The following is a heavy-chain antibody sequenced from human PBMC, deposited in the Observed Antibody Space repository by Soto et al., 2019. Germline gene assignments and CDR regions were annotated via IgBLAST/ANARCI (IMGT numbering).Heavy chain of an antibody. CDR3: ACLEYSSSSMDY. Sequence: GGSLRLSCAASGFTFSSYSMNWVRQAPGKGLEWVSSISSSSSYIYYADSVKGRFTISRDNAKNSLYLQMNSLRAEDPAVYYCACLEYSSSSMDYWGQGTLVTVSS. V-gene: IGHV3-21*01. D-gene: IGHD6-6*01. CDR1: GFTFSSYS. CDR2: ISSSSSYI. J-gene: IGHJ4*02.